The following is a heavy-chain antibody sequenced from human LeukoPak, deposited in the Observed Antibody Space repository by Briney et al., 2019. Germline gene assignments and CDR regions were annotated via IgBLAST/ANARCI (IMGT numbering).Heavy chain of an antibody. Sequence: GASVKVSCKASGYTFTSYYMHWVRQAPGQGFEWIGIINPSGGSTSYAQKFQGRITMTRDTSTSTVYMELSSLRSEDTAVYYCARDGDGYSIYGDGMDVWGQGTTVTVSS. CDR1: GYTFTSYY. V-gene: IGHV1-46*01. CDR3: ARDGDGYSIYGDGMDV. J-gene: IGHJ6*02. CDR2: INPSGGST. D-gene: IGHD5-24*01.